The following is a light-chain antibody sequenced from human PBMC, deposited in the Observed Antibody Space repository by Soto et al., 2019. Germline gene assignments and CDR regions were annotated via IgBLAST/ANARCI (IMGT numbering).Light chain of an antibody. J-gene: IGKJ1*01. V-gene: IGKV1-5*01. CDR1: QSISSW. Sequence: DIQMTQSPSTLSASVGDRVTITCRASQSISSWLAWYQQKPGKAPKLLIYDASSLESGVPSRFSGSGSGTEFTLTIISFQPDDFASYCCQQYNSYSWTFGQGTKV. CDR2: DAS. CDR3: QQYNSYSWT.